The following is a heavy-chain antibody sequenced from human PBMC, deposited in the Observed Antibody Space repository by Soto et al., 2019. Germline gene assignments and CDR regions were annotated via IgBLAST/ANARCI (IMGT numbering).Heavy chain of an antibody. V-gene: IGHV3-48*02. D-gene: IGHD3-3*01. CDR3: ARDYDFWSGYSSPHYGMDV. J-gene: IGHJ6*02. Sequence: EVQLVESGGGLVQPGGSLRLSCAASGFTFSSYSMNWVRQAPGKGLEWVSYISSSSSTIYYADSVKGRFIISRDNAKDSLYLQMNILRDEYTAVYYCARDYDFWSGYSSPHYGMDVWGQGTTVTVSS. CDR1: GFTFSSYS. CDR2: ISSSSSTI.